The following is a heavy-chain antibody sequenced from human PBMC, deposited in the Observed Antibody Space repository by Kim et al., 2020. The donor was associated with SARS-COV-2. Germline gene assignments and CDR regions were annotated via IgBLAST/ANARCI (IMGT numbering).Heavy chain of an antibody. CDR1: GFTFSSYA. D-gene: IGHD3-22*01. Sequence: GGSLRLSCAASGFTFSSYAMHWVRQAPGKGLEWVAVISYDGSNKYYADSVKGRFTISRDNSKNTLYLQMNSLRAEDTAVYYCASERAYYYDSSGYLPYWGQGTLVTVSS. CDR3: ASERAYYYDSSGYLPY. CDR2: ISYDGSNK. J-gene: IGHJ4*02. V-gene: IGHV3-30-3*01.